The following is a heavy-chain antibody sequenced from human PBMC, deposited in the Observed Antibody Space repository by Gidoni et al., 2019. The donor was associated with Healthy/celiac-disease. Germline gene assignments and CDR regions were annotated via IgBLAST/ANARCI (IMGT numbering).Heavy chain of an antibody. Sequence: QVQLVQSGAEVKKPGSSVKVSCKASGGPFSSYASSWGRQAPGQGLEWMGGIIPIFGTANYAQKFQGRVTITADESTSTAYMELSSLRSEDTAVYYCARVNSSYPGYFDYWGQGTLVTVSS. CDR2: IIPIFGTA. CDR1: GGPFSSYA. V-gene: IGHV1-69*01. CDR3: ARVNSSYPGYFDY. D-gene: IGHD2-21*01. J-gene: IGHJ4*02.